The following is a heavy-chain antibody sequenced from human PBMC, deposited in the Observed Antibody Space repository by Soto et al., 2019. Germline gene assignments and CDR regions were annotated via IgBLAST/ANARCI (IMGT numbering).Heavy chain of an antibody. D-gene: IGHD3-22*01. V-gene: IGHV3-30-3*01. CDR1: GFTFSSYA. CDR2: ISYDGSNK. CDR3: ARDSIDMIVVVISYPDY. Sequence: QVQLVESRGGVVQPGRSLRLSCAASGFTFSSYAMHWVRQAPGKGLEWVAVISYDGSNKYYADSVKGRFTISRDNSKNTLYLQMNSLRAEDTALYYWARDSIDMIVVVISYPDYCGQGNLVTVSS. J-gene: IGHJ4*02.